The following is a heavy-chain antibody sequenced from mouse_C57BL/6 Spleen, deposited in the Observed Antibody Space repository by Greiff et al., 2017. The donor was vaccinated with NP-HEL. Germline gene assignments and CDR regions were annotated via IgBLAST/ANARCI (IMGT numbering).Heavy chain of an antibody. Sequence: DVKLVESGPGLVKPSQSLSLTCSVTGYSITSGYYWNWIRQFPGNKLEWMGYISYDGSNNYNPSLKNRISITRDTSKNQFFLKLNSVTTEDTATYYCARWDRGGFAYWGQGTLVTVSA. CDR1: GYSITSGYY. D-gene: IGHD3-3*01. CDR2: ISYDGSN. J-gene: IGHJ3*01. V-gene: IGHV3-6*01. CDR3: ARWDRGGFAY.